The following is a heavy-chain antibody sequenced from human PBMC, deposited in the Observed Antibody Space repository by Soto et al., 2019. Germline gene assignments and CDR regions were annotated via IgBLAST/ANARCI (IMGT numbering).Heavy chain of an antibody. CDR2: IYPIRST. CDR3: ARRQSVAGHFDS. Sequence: QVQLQESGPGLVKPSETLSLNCTVSGGSINNYFWGWIRQPPGKGLEWIGDIYPIRSTNYNPSLKSRVTISVDTSRNQISLKLSSIPAAATAVYYCARRQSVAGHFDSWSQGTLVTVSS. J-gene: IGHJ4*02. V-gene: IGHV4-59*08. D-gene: IGHD6-19*01. CDR1: GGSINNYF.